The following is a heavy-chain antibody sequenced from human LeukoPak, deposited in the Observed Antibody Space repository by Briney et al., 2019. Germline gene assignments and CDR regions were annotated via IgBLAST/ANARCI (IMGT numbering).Heavy chain of an antibody. D-gene: IGHD6-19*01. V-gene: IGHV3-30-3*01. CDR3: AREGIAVASFDY. Sequence: PGEPLRLSCAASGFTFSSYSMHWVRQAPGKGLEWVAVISYDGSNKYYADSVKGRFTISRDNSKNTLYLQMNSLRAEDTAVYYCAREGIAVASFDYWGQGTLVTVSS. CDR2: ISYDGSNK. J-gene: IGHJ4*02. CDR1: GFTFSSYS.